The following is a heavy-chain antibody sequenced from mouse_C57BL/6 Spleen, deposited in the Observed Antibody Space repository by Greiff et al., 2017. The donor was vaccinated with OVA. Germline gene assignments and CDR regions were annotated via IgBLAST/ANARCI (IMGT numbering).Heavy chain of an antibody. V-gene: IGHV1-42*01. CDR1: GYSFTGYY. D-gene: IGHD1-1*01. J-gene: IGHJ4*01. CDR2: INPSTGGT. CDR3: AHGSSLYYAMDY. Sequence: EVQLQQSGPELVKPGASVKISCKASGYSFTGYYMNWVKQSPEKSLEWIGEINPSTGGTTYNQKFKAKATLTVDKSSSTAYMQLKSLTSEDSAVYYCAHGSSLYYAMDYGGQGTSVTVSS.